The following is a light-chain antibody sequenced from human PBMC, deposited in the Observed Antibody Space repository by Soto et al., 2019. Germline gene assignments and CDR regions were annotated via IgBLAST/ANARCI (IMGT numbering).Light chain of an antibody. J-gene: IGKJ1*01. CDR2: GAS. CDR1: QSVSNNY. Sequence: EVVLTQSPGALSLSPGERATLSCRASQSVSNNYLAWYQQKPGQAPRLLIYGASNRATGIPDRFSGSGSGTDFTLTISRLEPEDFAVYYCQQYGRSGTFGQGTKVDIK. CDR3: QQYGRSGT. V-gene: IGKV3-20*01.